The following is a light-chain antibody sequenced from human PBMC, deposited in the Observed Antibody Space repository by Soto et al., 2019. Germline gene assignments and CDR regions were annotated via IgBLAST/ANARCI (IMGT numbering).Light chain of an antibody. CDR3: SSYTSSSTVV. CDR2: DVS. V-gene: IGLV2-14*01. J-gene: IGLJ2*01. CDR1: SSDVGGYNY. Sequence: QSALTQPASVSGSPGQSITISCTGTSSDVGGYNYVSWYQQHPGKAPKLMIYDVSNRPSRVSNRISGSKSGNTASLTITRAQAEDENDYYCSSYTSSSTVVFGGGTKVTVL.